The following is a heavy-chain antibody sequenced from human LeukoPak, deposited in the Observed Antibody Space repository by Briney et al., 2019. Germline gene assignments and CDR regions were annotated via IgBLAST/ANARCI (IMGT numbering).Heavy chain of an antibody. CDR3: ARGMELGPDPPDY. CDR1: GFTFSSYG. J-gene: IGHJ4*02. Sequence: SGGSLRLSCAASGFTFSSYGMHWVRQAPGKGLEWVAVIWYDGSNKYYADSVKGRFTISRDNSKNTLYLQMNSLRAEDTAVYYCARGMELGPDPPDYWGQGTLVTVSS. CDR2: IWYDGSNK. V-gene: IGHV3-33*01. D-gene: IGHD1-7*01.